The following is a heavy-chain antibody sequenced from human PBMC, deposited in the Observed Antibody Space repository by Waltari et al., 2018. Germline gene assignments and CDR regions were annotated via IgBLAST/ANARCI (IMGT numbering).Heavy chain of an antibody. Sequence: DVQVVESGGGLVRPGGSLRLSCIGSGFNFSNYFIHWVRQAPGEGPVWVARIKKDGRFFNYADSVKGRFSISRDNAKSTVYLQMNNLRGEDTALYHCLNYDFDSWGQGTLVTVSS. V-gene: IGHV3-74*01. CDR1: GFNFSNYF. J-gene: IGHJ4*02. D-gene: IGHD1-7*01. CDR3: LNYDFDS. CDR2: IKKDGRFF.